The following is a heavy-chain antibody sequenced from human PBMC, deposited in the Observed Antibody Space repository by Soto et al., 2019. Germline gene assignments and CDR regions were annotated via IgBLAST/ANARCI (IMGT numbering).Heavy chain of an antibody. D-gene: IGHD3-10*01. CDR1: GDSISSYY. V-gene: IGHV4-59*08. CDR2: SYSSGTT. J-gene: IGHJ4*02. CDR3: ARRTGDY. Sequence: QVQLQESGPGLVKPSETLSLTCTVSGDSISSYYWSWIRQPPGKGLEWIGYSYSSGTTNYNPSLRRRVTISVDPSKNQFSLKLRSVTAADTAVYYCARRTGDYWGQGTLVTVSS.